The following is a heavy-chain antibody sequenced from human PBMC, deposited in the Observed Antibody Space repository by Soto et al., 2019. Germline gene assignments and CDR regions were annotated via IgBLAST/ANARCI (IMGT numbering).Heavy chain of an antibody. V-gene: IGHV3-23*01. CDR1: GFTFSSSA. CDR3: AKCSVGTVRTSGWCNWFDP. J-gene: IGHJ5*02. Sequence: EVRLLESGGGLAQPGGSRRLSCAASGFTFSSSAMNWVRKAPGKGLEWVSSIRVGGGDTFYADSVRGRFTVSRDISRNTLYLQMNSLRAEDTAIYYCAKCSVGTVRTSGWCNWFDPGGQGTLVTVSS. D-gene: IGHD6-19*01. CDR2: IRVGGGDT.